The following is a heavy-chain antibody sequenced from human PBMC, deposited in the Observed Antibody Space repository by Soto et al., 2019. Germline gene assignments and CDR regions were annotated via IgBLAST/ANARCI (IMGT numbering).Heavy chain of an antibody. J-gene: IGHJ3*02. CDR2: ILVAGST. Sequence: GGSLRLCCAASGFTCSSYDMSWVRQAPGKGLEWVSTILVAGSTHYPDSVKGRFTISRDNSKNTVFLQMNSLTAGDTAVYYCAKATATGGGAFDICGQGTVVTVSS. CDR1: GFTCSSYD. V-gene: IGHV3-23*01. CDR3: AKATATGGGAFDI. D-gene: IGHD2-8*02.